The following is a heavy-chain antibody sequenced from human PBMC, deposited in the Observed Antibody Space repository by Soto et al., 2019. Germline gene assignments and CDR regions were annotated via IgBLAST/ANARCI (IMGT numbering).Heavy chain of an antibody. CDR1: GGSISSSSYY. CDR2: IYYSGST. V-gene: IGHV4-39*01. J-gene: IGHJ4*02. D-gene: IGHD3-22*01. Sequence: QLQLQESGPGLVKPSETLSLTCTVSGGSISSSSYYWGWIRQPPGKGLEWIGSIYYSGSTYYNPSLKSRVTISVDTSKNQFSLKLSSVTAADTAVYYCASGYYYDSSGYYYVFDYWGQGTLVTVSS. CDR3: ASGYYYDSSGYYYVFDY.